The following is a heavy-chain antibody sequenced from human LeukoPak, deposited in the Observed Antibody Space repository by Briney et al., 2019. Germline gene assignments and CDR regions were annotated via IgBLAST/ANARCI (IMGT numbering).Heavy chain of an antibody. D-gene: IGHD6-19*01. CDR3: ARIDSEWLANY. J-gene: IGHJ4*02. CDR2: INAGNGNT. Sequence: GASVKVSCKASGYTFTSYAMHWVRQAPGQRLEWMGWINAGNGNTKYLQKFQGRVTITRDTSASTAYMELSSLRSEDTAVYYCARIDSEWLANYWGQGTLVTVSS. V-gene: IGHV1-3*01. CDR1: GYTFTSYA.